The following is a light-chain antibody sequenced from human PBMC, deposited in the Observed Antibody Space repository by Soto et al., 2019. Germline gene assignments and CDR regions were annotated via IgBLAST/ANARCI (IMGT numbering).Light chain of an antibody. J-gene: IGKJ1*01. V-gene: IGKV3-11*01. CDR3: QQRSNLDPWT. CDR2: DAS. CDR1: QSVSSY. Sequence: DIVLTQSPGTLSLSPGERAALSCRASQSVSSYLAWYQQKPGQAPRLLIYDASNRATGIPARFSGSGSGTDFTLTISSLEPEDFAVYYCQQRSNLDPWTFGQGTKVDIK.